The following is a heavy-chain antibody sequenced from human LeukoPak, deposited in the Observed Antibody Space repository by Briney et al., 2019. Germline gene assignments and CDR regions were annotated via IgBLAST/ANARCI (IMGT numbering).Heavy chain of an antibody. V-gene: IGHV4-34*01. CDR2: INHSGST. Sequence: SETLSLTCAVYGGSFSGYYWSWIRQPPGKGLEWIGEINHSGSTNYNPSLKSRVTISVDTSKNQFSLKLSSVTAADTAVYYCARGGYPRYCSSTSCYKGYYYYGMDVRGQGTTVTVSS. D-gene: IGHD2-2*02. CDR3: ARGGYPRYCSSTSCYKGYYYYGMDV. J-gene: IGHJ6*02. CDR1: GGSFSGYY.